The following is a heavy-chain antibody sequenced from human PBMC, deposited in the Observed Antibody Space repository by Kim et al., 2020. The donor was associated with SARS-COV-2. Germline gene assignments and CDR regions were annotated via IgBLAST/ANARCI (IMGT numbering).Heavy chain of an antibody. CDR3: AGEAVGYYGGSGYFPVAF. D-gene: IGHD3-22*01. J-gene: IGHJ3*01. Sequence: GGSLRLSCAASGFTVSGIYMSCVRQAPGKGLEWVSVIYSGGSTYYADSVKGRFTASRDNSKNNLYLQMNSLRADDTAVYYCAGEAVGYYGGSGYFPVAF. V-gene: IGHV3-53*01. CDR1: GFTVSGIY. CDR2: IYSGGST.